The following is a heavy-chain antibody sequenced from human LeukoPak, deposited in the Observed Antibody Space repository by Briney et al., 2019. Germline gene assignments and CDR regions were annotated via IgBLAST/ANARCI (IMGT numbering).Heavy chain of an antibody. Sequence: GGSLTLSCEVSGFTFSSYWMTWVRQAPGKGLEWVANIKQDGSEKNYVDSVKGRFTISRDNAKNSLYLQMKSLRVDDTAVYYCASKQGDYWGQGTLVTVSS. CDR2: IKQDGSEK. V-gene: IGHV3-7*01. J-gene: IGHJ4*02. CDR1: GFTFSSYW. CDR3: ASKQGDY.